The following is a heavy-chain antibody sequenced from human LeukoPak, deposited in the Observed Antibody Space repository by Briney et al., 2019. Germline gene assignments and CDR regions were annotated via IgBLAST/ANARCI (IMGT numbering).Heavy chain of an antibody. Sequence: PGGSLRLSCAASGFTFSSYSMNWVRQAPGKGLEWVSSISGGGTTTYYADSVEGRFTISRDNSKNTLYLQMDSLRVEDTAEYYCAKGDRSSGWRWGQGTLVTVSS. CDR2: ISGGGTTT. V-gene: IGHV3-23*01. J-gene: IGHJ4*02. CDR1: GFTFSSYS. CDR3: AKGDRSSGWR. D-gene: IGHD6-19*01.